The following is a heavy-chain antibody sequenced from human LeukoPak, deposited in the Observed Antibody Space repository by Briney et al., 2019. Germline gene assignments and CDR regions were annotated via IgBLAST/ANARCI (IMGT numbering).Heavy chain of an antibody. CDR1: GFTFSSYG. V-gene: IGHV3-23*01. J-gene: IGHJ4*02. CDR2: ISDSGGST. CDR3: ARDFWYSGSYYGF. D-gene: IGHD1-26*01. Sequence: GGSLRLSCAASGFTFSSYGMSWVRQAPGKGLEWVSAISDSGGSTYYADSVKGRFTISRDNSKNTLYLQMNSLRAEDTAVYYCARDFWYSGSYYGFWGQGTLVTVSS.